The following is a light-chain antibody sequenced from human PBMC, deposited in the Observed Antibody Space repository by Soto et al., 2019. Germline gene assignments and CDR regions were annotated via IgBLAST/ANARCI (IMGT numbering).Light chain of an antibody. Sequence: EIVLTQSPGTLSLSPGERATLSCRASQSVSSSYLAWYQHKPGQGPRLLIYGASSRATGIPDRFSGSGSGKAFILAISRLEPEDFALYYCQKYGSSFTFGPGTKVDIK. V-gene: IGKV3-20*01. CDR3: QKYGSSFT. J-gene: IGKJ3*01. CDR1: QSVSSSY. CDR2: GAS.